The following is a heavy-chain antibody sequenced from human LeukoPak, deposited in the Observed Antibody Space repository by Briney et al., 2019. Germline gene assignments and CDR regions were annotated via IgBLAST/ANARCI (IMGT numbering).Heavy chain of an antibody. CDR1: GFTFSSYS. CDR3: ARGRTTVTTWFLDL. J-gene: IGHJ2*01. CDR2: ISSSGSYT. D-gene: IGHD4-17*01. V-gene: IGHV3-21*01. Sequence: GGSLRLSCAASGFTFSSYSMNWVRQAPGKGLEWVSSISSSGSYTYYADSVKGRFTISRDNAKNSLYLQMNSLRAEDTAVYYCARGRTTVTTWFLDLWGRGTLVTVSS.